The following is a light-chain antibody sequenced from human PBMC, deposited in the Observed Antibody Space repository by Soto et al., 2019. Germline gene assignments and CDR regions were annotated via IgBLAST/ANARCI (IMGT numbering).Light chain of an antibody. V-gene: IGLV2-8*01. CDR1: SSDVGGYNY. CDR3: SSYSGSYFV. Sequence: QSVLTQPPSASGSPGQSVTISCTGTSSDVGGYNYVSWYQQHPGKAPKFMIYEVSKRPSGVPDRFSGSKSGNTDSLTVSGLQAEDEADYYCSSYSGSYFVFGTGTKLTVL. J-gene: IGLJ1*01. CDR2: EVS.